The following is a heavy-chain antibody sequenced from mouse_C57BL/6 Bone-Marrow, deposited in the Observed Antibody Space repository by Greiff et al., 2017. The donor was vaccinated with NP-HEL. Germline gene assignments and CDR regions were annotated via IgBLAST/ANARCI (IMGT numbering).Heavy chain of an antibody. V-gene: IGHV1-75*01. CDR3: AREGFIYYYLYWYFDV. D-gene: IGHD1-1*01. J-gene: IGHJ1*03. CDR1: GYTFTDYY. Sequence: VKLVESGPELVKPGASVKISCKASGYTFTDYYINWVKQRPGQGLEWIGWIFPGSGSTYYNEKFKGKATLTVDKSSSTAYMLLSSLTSEDSAVYFCAREGFIYYYLYWYFDVWGTGTTVTVSS. CDR2: IFPGSGST.